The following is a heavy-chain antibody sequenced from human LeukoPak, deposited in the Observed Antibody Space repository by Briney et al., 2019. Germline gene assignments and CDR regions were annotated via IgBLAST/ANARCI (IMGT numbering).Heavy chain of an antibody. D-gene: IGHD6-19*01. CDR2: ISTDGSQK. J-gene: IGHJ4*02. V-gene: IGHV3-30*18. CDR3: AKVVVAGTHYFDH. Sequence: GGSLRLSCAASGFTFSRYGMHWVRQAPGKGLEWVAVISTDGSQKFYTDSVQGRFTVSRDNAKNTLSLQMKGLRADDSAVYYCAKVVVAGTHYFDHWGQGTLVTVSP. CDR1: GFTFSRYG.